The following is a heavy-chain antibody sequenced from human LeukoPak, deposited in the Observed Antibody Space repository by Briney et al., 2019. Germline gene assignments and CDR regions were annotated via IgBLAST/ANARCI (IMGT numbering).Heavy chain of an antibody. CDR1: GVSISSYY. CDR2: IYTSGSA. Sequence: SETLSLTCNVSGVSISSYYWSWIRQPAGKGLEWIGRIYTSGSANYNPSLKSRVTMSVDTSKNQFSLRLSSVTAADTAAYYCARGAAQFDPWGQGTLVTVSS. CDR3: ARGAAQFDP. V-gene: IGHV4-4*07. D-gene: IGHD2-15*01. J-gene: IGHJ5*02.